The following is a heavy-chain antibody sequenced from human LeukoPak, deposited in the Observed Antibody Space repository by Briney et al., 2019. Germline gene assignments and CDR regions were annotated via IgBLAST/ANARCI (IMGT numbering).Heavy chain of an antibody. CDR2: IYHSGSP. J-gene: IGHJ6*02. CDR1: GGSHNSGGHH. Sequence: SSQPLSLTCTVSGGSHNSGGHHWCWIRQHPGKGLEWLGYIYHSGSPYYNPSLQSRVTISVDTSKNQFSPKLSSVTAADTAVYYCATTNSYYYGSGSNYYYGMDAWGQGTTVTVSS. V-gene: IGHV4-31*03. D-gene: IGHD3-10*01. CDR3: ATTNSYYYGSGSNYYYGMDA.